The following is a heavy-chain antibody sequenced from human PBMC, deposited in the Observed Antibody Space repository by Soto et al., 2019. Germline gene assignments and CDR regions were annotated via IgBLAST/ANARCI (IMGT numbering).Heavy chain of an antibody. Sequence: GESLKISCKGSGFTFSTHAMSWVRQAPGKGLEWVSSISSGGTTTFYAASVEGRFTISRDKSKNTLYLQMNSLRADDTAVYFCAKEGGSIGGWFGRKFDSWGQGTQVTVSS. CDR1: GFTFSTHA. J-gene: IGHJ4*02. CDR2: ISSGGTTT. D-gene: IGHD3-16*01. V-gene: IGHV3-23*01. CDR3: AKEGGSIGGWFGRKFDS.